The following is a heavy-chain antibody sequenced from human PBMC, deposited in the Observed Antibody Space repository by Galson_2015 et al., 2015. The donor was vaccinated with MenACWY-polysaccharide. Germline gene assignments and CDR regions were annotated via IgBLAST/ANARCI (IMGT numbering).Heavy chain of an antibody. CDR2: MNPNSGNT. V-gene: IGHV1-8*01. J-gene: IGHJ4*02. Sequence: SVKVSCKASGYTFTSYDINWVRQATGQGLEWMGWMNPNSGNTGYAQKFQGRVTMTRNTSISTAYMELSSLRSEDTAVYYCARDPDPGALSCPHYWGQGTLVTVVS. D-gene: IGHD7-27*01. CDR3: ARDPDPGALSCPHY. CDR1: GYTFTSYD.